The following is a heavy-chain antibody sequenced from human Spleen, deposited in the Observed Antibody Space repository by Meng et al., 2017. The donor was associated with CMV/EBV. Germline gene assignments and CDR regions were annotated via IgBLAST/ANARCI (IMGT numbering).Heavy chain of an antibody. CDR1: GYSFTSYW. CDR2: IYPGDSDT. J-gene: IGHJ4*02. V-gene: IGHV5-51*01. CDR3: ARGKYYYDSSGWAHDY. D-gene: IGHD3-22*01. Sequence: SGYSFTSYWIGWVRQMPGKGLEWMGIIYPGDSDTRYSPSFQGQVTISADKSISTAYLQWSSLKASDTAMYYCARGKYYYDSSGWAHDYWGQGTLVTVSS.